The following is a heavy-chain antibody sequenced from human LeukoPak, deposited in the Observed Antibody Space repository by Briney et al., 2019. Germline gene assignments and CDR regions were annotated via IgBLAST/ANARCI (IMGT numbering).Heavy chain of an antibody. J-gene: IGHJ4*02. V-gene: IGHV1-18*01. CDR2: ISTHKGNT. D-gene: IGHD6-19*01. CDR3: TRARSTVAGYSPFDY. Sequence: ASVNVSCKASGFTFTLDGISWVRQAPGQGLEWMGWISTHKGNTNYAQKLQGRVTMTRNTSMNTAYMELSSLRSEDTAVYYCTRARSTVAGYSPFDYWGQGTLVTVSS. CDR1: GFTFTLDG.